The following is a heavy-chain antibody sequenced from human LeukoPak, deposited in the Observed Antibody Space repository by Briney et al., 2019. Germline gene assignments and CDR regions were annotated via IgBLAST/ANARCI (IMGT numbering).Heavy chain of an antibody. D-gene: IGHD6-19*01. CDR1: GFTFSSYE. V-gene: IGHV3-48*03. Sequence: GGSLRLSCAASGFTFSSYEMSWVRQAPGKGLEWVSYISSSGSTIYYADSVKGRFTISRDNAKNSLYLQMNSLRAEDTAVYYCARAGYSSGWSYYYYYMDVWGKGTTVTISS. J-gene: IGHJ6*03. CDR3: ARAGYSSGWSYYYYYMDV. CDR2: ISSSGSTI.